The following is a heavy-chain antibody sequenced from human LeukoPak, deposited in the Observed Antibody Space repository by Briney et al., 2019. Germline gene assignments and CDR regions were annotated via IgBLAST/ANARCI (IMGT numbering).Heavy chain of an antibody. CDR1: GGSISSSSYY. D-gene: IGHD3-10*01. CDR3: ARARPYGSGSYTPPRRYFDY. V-gene: IGHV4-39*07. J-gene: IGHJ4*02. CDR2: IYYSGST. Sequence: SETLSLTCTVSGGSISSSSYYWGWIRQPPGKGLEWIGSIYYSGSTYYDPSLKSRVTISVDTSKNQFSLKLSSVTAADTAVYYCARARPYGSGSYTPPRRYFDYWGQGTLVTVSS.